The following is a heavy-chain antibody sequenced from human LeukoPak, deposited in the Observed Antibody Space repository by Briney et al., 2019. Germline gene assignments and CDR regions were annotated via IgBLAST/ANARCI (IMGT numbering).Heavy chain of an antibody. J-gene: IGHJ5*02. Sequence: ASVKVSCKASGYTFTSYYMHWVRQAPGQGLEWMGIINPSGGSTSHAQKFQGRVTMTRDMSTSTVYMELSSLRSEDTAVYYCARGEGRITIFGVTSNWFDPWGQGTLVTVSS. V-gene: IGHV1-46*01. CDR1: GYTFTSYY. CDR3: ARGEGRITIFGVTSNWFDP. D-gene: IGHD3-3*01. CDR2: INPSGGST.